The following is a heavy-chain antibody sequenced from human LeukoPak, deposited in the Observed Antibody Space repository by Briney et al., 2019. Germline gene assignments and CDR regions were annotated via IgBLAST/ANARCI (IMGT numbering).Heavy chain of an antibody. D-gene: IGHD6-19*01. CDR3: ASTPLKGWQWLVRPFDY. Sequence: PSETLSLTCTVSGGSISSYYWSWIRQPAGKGLEWIGRIYTSGSTNYNPSLNSRVTISVDKSKNHFSLKLTSVTAADTAVYYCASTPLKGWQWLVRPFDYWGQGTLLTVSS. CDR2: IYTSGST. CDR1: GGSISSYY. V-gene: IGHV4-4*07. J-gene: IGHJ4*02.